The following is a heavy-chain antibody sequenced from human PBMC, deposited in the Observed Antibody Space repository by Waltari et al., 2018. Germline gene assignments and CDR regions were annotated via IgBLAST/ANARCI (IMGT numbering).Heavy chain of an antibody. CDR3: ARALRTTGTMAGAFDI. CDR2: INHSGST. D-gene: IGHD1-1*01. J-gene: IGHJ3*02. Sequence: QVQLQQWGAGLLKPSETLSLTCAVYGGSFSGYYWSWIRQPPGKGLEWIGEINHSGSTNYNPSLKSRVTISVDTSKNQFSLKLSSVTAADTAVYYCARALRTTGTMAGAFDIWGQGTMVTVSS. V-gene: IGHV4-34*01. CDR1: GGSFSGYY.